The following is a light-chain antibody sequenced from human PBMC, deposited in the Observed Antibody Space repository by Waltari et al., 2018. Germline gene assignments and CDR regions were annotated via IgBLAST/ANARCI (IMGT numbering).Light chain of an antibody. V-gene: IGKV1-6*01. CDR3: LQDNSFPWT. CDR2: AAA. CDR1: QAIRND. J-gene: IGKJ1*01. Sequence: IQMTQSPSSLSTSVGDRVTITCRASQAIRNDLGWYQQKPGEAPKLLIYAAATLQSGVPSRFSGSGFGTDFTLTISRLQPEDIATYYCLQDNSFPWTFGQGTKVDI.